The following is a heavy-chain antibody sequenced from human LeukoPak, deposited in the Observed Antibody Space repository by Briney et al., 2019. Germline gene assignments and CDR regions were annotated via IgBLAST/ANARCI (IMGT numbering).Heavy chain of an antibody. CDR1: GFTFSSYN. CDR2: ISSGSSTI. CDR3: ARGVGATHTLT. J-gene: IGHJ5*02. D-gene: IGHD1-26*01. V-gene: IGHV3-48*01. Sequence: PGGSLRLSCAASGFTFSSYNMNWVRQAPGKGLEWVSYISSGSSTIYYADSVKGRFTISRDNAKNSLYLQMNSLRAEDTAVYYCARGVGATHTLTWGQGTLVTVSS.